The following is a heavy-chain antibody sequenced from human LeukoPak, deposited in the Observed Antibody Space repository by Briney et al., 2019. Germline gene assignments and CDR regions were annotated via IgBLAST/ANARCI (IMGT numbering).Heavy chain of an antibody. J-gene: IGHJ5*02. V-gene: IGHV1-18*01. CDR1: GYTFTSYG. D-gene: IGHD1-26*01. Sequence: ASVKVSCKASGYTFTSYGISWVRQAPGQGLEWLGWISVYNGHTNYAQKLQGRVTMTTDTSTSTAYMELRSLRSDDTAVYYCARDRGTPSEGFDPWGQGTLVTVSS. CDR2: ISVYNGHT. CDR3: ARDRGTPSEGFDP.